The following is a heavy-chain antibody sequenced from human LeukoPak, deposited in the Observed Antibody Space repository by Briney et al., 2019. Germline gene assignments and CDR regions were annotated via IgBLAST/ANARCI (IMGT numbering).Heavy chain of an antibody. CDR3: AKSGMAAVAGSWFDP. D-gene: IGHD6-19*01. CDR2: ISGSGGST. Sequence: GGSLRLSCAASGFTFSSYAMSWVRQAPGKGLEWVSAISGSGGSTYYADSVKGRFTISRDNSKNTLYLQMNSLRAEDTAVYYCAKSGMAAVAGSWFDPWGQGTLVTVSS. J-gene: IGHJ5*02. V-gene: IGHV3-23*01. CDR1: GFTFSSYA.